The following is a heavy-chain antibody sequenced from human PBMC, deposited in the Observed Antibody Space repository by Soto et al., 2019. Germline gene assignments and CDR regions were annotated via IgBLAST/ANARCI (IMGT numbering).Heavy chain of an antibody. J-gene: IGHJ5*02. D-gene: IGHD2-8*01. CDR2: ITXSSSSI. CDR3: ARYAWFDP. V-gene: IGHV3-48*01. Sequence: XXSLRLSCAASRFPFSTYSMNWVRQAPGKGLEWXSYITXSSSSIYYADXXKGRFNIXXDNDKNSLYLQLNRLRVDDTAVYYCARYAWFDPWGQGTLVTVSS. CDR1: RFPFSTYS.